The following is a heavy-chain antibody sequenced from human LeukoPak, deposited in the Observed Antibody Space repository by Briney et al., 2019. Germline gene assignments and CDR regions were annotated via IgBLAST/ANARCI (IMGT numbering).Heavy chain of an antibody. CDR2: ILYDGTNK. Sequence: PGGSLRLSCAASGFTFSSFGMHWVRQAPGQGLEWVAFILYDGTNKYYADSVKGRFTISRDNSKNTLSLQMNSLRAEDTAIYYCATYRQVLLPFESWGQGTLVTVSS. CDR1: GFTFSSFG. D-gene: IGHD2-8*02. CDR3: ATYRQVLLPFES. V-gene: IGHV3-30*02. J-gene: IGHJ4*02.